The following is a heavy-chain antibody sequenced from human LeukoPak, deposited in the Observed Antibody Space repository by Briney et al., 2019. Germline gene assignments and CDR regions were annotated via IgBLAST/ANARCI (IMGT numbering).Heavy chain of an antibody. CDR3: VRESVYGSRSYYSY. D-gene: IGHD3-10*01. V-gene: IGHV3-7*04. CDR2: IKQDGSEK. J-gene: IGHJ4*02. CDR1: GFTFSSYA. Sequence: PGRSLRLSCAASGFTFSSYAMHWVRQAPGKGLEWVANIKQDGSEKFYVDSVKGRFTISRDNAKSSLYLQMNSLRAEDTAVYFCVRESVYGSRSYYSYWGQGTLVTVSS.